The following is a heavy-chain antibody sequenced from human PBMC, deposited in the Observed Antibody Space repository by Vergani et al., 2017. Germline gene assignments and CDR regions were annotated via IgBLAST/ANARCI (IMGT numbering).Heavy chain of an antibody. Sequence: VQLVQSGAEVKKPGESLKISCKGSGYSFTSYWIGWVRQMPGKGLEWMGWISAYNGNTNYAQKLQGRVTMTTDTSTSTAYMELRSLRSDDTAVYYCARGERHFPNWFDPWGQGTLVTVSS. D-gene: IGHD1-1*01. J-gene: IGHJ5*02. V-gene: IGHV1-18*04. CDR2: ISAYNGNT. CDR1: GYSFTSYW. CDR3: ARGERHFPNWFDP.